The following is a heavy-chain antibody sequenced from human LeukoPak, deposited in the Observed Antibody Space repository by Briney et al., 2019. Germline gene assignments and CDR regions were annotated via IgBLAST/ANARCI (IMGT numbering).Heavy chain of an antibody. CDR1: GFTFSSYA. CDR3: AELGITMIGGV. CDR2: ISGSSGST. D-gene: IGHD3-10*02. Sequence: PGGSLRLSCAASGFTFSSYAMSWVRQAPGKGLEWVSAISGSSGSTYYADSVKGRFTISRDNAKNSLYLQMNSLRAEDTAVYYCAELGITMIGGVWGKGTTVTISS. J-gene: IGHJ6*04. V-gene: IGHV3-23*01.